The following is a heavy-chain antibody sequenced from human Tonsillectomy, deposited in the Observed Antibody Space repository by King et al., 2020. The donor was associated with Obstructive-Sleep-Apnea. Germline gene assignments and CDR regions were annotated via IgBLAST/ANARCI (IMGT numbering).Heavy chain of an antibody. CDR3: ARVSGDCSSTSCYYYGMDV. Sequence: QLVQSGGGLVKPGGSLRLSCAASGFTFSTYSMNWVRQAPGKGLEWVSSISSSSSYIYYAESVKGRFTISRDNAKNSLYLQMNSLRAEETAVYYCARVSGDCSSTSCYYYGMDVWGQGTTVTVSS. CDR2: ISSSSSYI. D-gene: IGHD2-2*01. J-gene: IGHJ6*02. V-gene: IGHV3-21*01. CDR1: GFTFSTYS.